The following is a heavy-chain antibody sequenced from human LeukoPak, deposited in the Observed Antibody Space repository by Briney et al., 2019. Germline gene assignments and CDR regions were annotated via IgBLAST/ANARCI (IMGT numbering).Heavy chain of an antibody. CDR1: GGSTSSSSYY. J-gene: IGHJ5*02. D-gene: IGHD6-13*01. V-gene: IGHV4-39*07. Sequence: SETLSLTCTVSGGSTSSSSYYWGWIRQPPGKGLEWIVSIYYSGSTYYNPSLKSRVTISVDTSKNQFSLKLSSVTAADTAVYYCARDRIGYSSSWYRAGWFDPWGQGTLVTVSS. CDR3: ARDRIGYSSSWYRAGWFDP. CDR2: IYYSGST.